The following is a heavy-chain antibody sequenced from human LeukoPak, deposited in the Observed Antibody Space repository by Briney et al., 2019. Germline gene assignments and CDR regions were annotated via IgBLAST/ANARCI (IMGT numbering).Heavy chain of an antibody. CDR2: ISSDGNSI. CDR3: ARVSTNYFDY. V-gene: IGHV3-48*03. D-gene: IGHD5/OR15-5a*01. CDR1: AFTFSLYE. Sequence: PGGSLRLSCAASAFTFSLYEMSWVRQAPGMGLEWVAYISSDGNSIHYADSVKGRFTISRDNAKESLYLHINSLRAEDTAIYYCARVSTNYFDYWGEGALVTVSS. J-gene: IGHJ4*02.